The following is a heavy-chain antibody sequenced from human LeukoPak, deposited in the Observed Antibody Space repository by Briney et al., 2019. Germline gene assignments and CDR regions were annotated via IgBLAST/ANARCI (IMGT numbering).Heavy chain of an antibody. CDR2: INPNSGGT. J-gene: IGHJ4*02. CDR3: ARERTLTSCYDY. V-gene: IGHV1-2*02. D-gene: IGHD2-15*01. Sequence: ASVKVSCKASGYTFTGCYMHWVRQAPGQGLEWMGWINPNSGGTNYAQKFQGRDTMTRDTSISTAYMELSRLRSDDTAVYYCARERTLTSCYDYWGQGTLVTVSS. CDR1: GYTFTGCY.